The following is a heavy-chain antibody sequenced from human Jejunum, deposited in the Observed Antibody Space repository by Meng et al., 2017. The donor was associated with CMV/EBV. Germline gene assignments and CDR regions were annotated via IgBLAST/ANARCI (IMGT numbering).Heavy chain of an antibody. V-gene: IGHV3-23*01. D-gene: IGHD3-10*01. CDR1: SSYA. J-gene: IGHJ6*02. CDR3: AKSGGEFLYFLYGMAMAV. Sequence: SSYAMSWVRQAPGKGLGWVSSISGSGGGTDYADSVKGRFSVSRDNSKNTVYLQMDSLRGEDTAVYYCAKSGGEFLYFLYGMAMAVWGQGTTVTVSS. CDR2: ISGSGGGT.